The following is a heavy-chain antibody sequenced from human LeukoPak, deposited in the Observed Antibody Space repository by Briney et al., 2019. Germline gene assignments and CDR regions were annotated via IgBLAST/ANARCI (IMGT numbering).Heavy chain of an antibody. J-gene: IGHJ4*02. CDR2: ISSSGSTI. CDR3: ARASLGYCSSTSCYTSEDY. D-gene: IGHD2-2*02. V-gene: IGHV3-11*04. Sequence: GGSLRLSCAASGFTFSDYYMSWIRQAPGKGLEWVSYISSSGSTIYYADSVKGRLTISRDNAKNSLYLQMNSLRAGDTAVYYCARASLGYCSSTSCYTSEDYWGQGTLVTVSS. CDR1: GFTFSDYY.